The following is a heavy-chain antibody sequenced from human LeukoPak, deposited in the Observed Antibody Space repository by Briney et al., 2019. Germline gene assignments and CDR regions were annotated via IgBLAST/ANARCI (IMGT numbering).Heavy chain of an antibody. D-gene: IGHD6-19*01. CDR3: AREGVESSGWYEGAFDI. J-gene: IGHJ3*02. CDR2: IYYSGST. Sequence: SETLSLTCTVSGGSISSYYWSWIRQPPGKGLEWIGYIYYSGSTNYNPSLKSRVTISVDTSKNQFSLRLSSVTAADTAVYYCAREGVESSGWYEGAFDIWGQGTMVTVSS. CDR1: GGSISSYY. V-gene: IGHV4-59*12.